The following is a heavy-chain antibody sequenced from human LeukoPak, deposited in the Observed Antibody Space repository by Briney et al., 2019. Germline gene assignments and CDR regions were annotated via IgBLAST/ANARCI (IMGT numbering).Heavy chain of an antibody. V-gene: IGHV1-2*02. D-gene: IGHD3-22*01. Sequence: ASVKVSCKASGYTFTGYYMHWVRQAPGQGLEWMGWINPNSGGTNYAQKFQGRVTMTRDTSISTAYMELSRQSSDDTAVYYCARPYDSSGYYYFDYWGQGTLVTVSS. J-gene: IGHJ4*02. CDR2: INPNSGGT. CDR3: ARPYDSSGYYYFDY. CDR1: GYTFTGYY.